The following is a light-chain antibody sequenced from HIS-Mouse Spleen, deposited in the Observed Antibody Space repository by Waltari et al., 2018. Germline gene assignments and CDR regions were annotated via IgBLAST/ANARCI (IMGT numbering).Light chain of an antibody. CDR1: KLGDKY. V-gene: IGLV3-1*01. CDR3: QAWDSSHVV. J-gene: IGLJ2*01. CDR2: QDS. Sequence: SYELTQPPSVSVSPGQTASITCSGDKLGDKYACWYQQKPGQSPGLVIYQDSKRPAGIPERFSGSNSGNTATLTISGTQAMDEADYYCQAWDSSHVVFGGGTKLTVL.